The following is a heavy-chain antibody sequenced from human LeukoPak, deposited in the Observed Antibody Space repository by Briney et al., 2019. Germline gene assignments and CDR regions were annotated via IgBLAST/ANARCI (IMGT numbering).Heavy chain of an antibody. D-gene: IGHD2-21*02. J-gene: IGHJ4*02. CDR2: INDDGSST. V-gene: IGHV3-74*01. CDR1: GFSINTYT. CDR3: ARVWYSPWEGPTGY. Sequence: PGGSLRLSCDASGFSINTYTMYWARQAPGQGLEWVSRINDDGSSTSYADSVKGRFTISRDNAKNTLYLQMNSLRAEDTAVYYCARVWYSPWEGPTGYWGQGTLVTVSS.